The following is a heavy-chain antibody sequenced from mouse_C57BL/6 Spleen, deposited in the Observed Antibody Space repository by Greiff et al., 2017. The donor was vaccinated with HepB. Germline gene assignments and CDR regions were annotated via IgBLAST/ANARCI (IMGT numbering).Heavy chain of an antibody. J-gene: IGHJ1*03. CDR1: GYSFTGYY. CDR3: ARLLRAWYFDV. D-gene: IGHD1-1*01. Sequence: EVQLQQSGPELVKPGASVKISCKASGYSFTGYYMNWVKQSPEKSLEWIGEINPSTGGTPYNQKFKAKATLTVDKSSSTAYMQLKSLTSEDSAVYYCARLLRAWYFDVWGTGTTVTVSS. CDR2: INPSTGGT. V-gene: IGHV1-42*01.